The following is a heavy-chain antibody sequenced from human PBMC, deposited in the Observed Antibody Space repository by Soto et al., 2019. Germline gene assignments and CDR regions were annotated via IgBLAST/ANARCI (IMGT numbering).Heavy chain of an antibody. Sequence: SETLSLTCTVSGGSSGTVSSGPISTYYWSWIRQLPGKGLEWVGYISDSGRTNYNPSLKSRVTISLATSRNQFSLKVSSVTAADTAVYYCARYAGSSWFDYWGQGSLVTVSS. CDR3: ARYAGSSWFDY. CDR1: GGSSGTVSSGPISTYY. CDR2: ISDSGRT. J-gene: IGHJ4*02. V-gene: IGHV4-61*01. D-gene: IGHD6-13*01.